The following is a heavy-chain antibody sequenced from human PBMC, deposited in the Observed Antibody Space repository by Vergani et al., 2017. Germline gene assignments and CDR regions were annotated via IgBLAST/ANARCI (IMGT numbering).Heavy chain of an antibody. CDR3: AGPLGRYWSSSSFYADDG. CDR1: GFTFSSYW. CDR2: IKQEGSEK. D-gene: IGHD2-2*01. J-gene: IGHJ4*02. V-gene: IGHV3-7*03. Sequence: EVQLVESGGGLVQPGGSLRLSCAASGFTFSSYWMSWVRQAPGKGLEWVDNIKQEGSEKYYVDSVKGRVTISRDSAKNTLYLHMNSLRAEDTAVYYCAGPLGRYWSSSSFYADDGWGQGTLVTVSS.